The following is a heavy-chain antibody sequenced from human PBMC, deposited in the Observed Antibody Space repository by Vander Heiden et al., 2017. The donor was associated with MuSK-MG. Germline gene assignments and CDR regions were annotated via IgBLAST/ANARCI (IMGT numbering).Heavy chain of an antibody. CDR2: INHSGST. CDR3: ARGGLGGYYYDSSGYKGSYYFDY. D-gene: IGHD3-22*01. V-gene: IGHV4-34*01. CDR1: GGSFSGSY. Sequence: QVQLQQWGAGLLKPSATLSLTCAVYGGSFSGSYWSWIRQPPGKGLEWIGEINHSGSTNYNPSLKSRVTISVDTSKNQFSLKLSSVTAADTAVYYCARGGLGGYYYDSSGYKGSYYFDYWGQGTLVTVSS. J-gene: IGHJ4*02.